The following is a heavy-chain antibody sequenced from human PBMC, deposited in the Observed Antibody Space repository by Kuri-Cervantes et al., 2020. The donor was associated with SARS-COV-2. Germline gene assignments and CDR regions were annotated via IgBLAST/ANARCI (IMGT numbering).Heavy chain of an antibody. CDR2: IYPGDSDT. D-gene: IGHD4-17*01. CDR1: GYSFTNTW. V-gene: IGHV5-51*01. J-gene: IGHJ6*03. Sequence: GGSLRLSCKGSGYSFTNTWIGWVRQMPGKGLEWMGIIYPGDSDTRYSPSFQGQVTISADKSINTAFLQWSSLKASDTAIYYCARRAYGEEVDYYYMDIWGKGTTVTVSS. CDR3: ARRAYGEEVDYYYMDI.